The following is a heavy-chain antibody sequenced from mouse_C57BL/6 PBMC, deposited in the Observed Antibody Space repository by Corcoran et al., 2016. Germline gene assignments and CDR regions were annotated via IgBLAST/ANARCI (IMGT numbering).Heavy chain of an antibody. V-gene: IGHV1-26*01. CDR2: INPNNGGT. J-gene: IGHJ4*01. D-gene: IGHD1-1*01. Sequence: EVQLQQSGPELVKPGASVKISCKASGYTFTDYYMNWVKQSHGKSLEWIGDINPNNGGTSYNQKFKGKATLTVDKSSSTAYMELRSLTSEDSAVYYCARGGTTVVARYAMDYWGQGTSVTVSS. CDR1: GYTFTDYY. CDR3: ARGGTTVVARYAMDY.